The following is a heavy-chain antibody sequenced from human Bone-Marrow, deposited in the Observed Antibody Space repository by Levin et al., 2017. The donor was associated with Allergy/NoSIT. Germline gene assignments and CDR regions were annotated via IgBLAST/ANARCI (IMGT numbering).Heavy chain of an antibody. CDR2: IIPIFGTA. J-gene: IGHJ5*02. CDR1: GGTFSSYA. Sequence: GASVKVSCKASGGTFSSYAISWVRQAPGQGLEWMGGIIPIFGTANYAQKFQGRVTNTADKSTSTAYMELSSLRSEDTAVYYCAKAAYQLLYRNWFDPWGQGTLVTVSS. CDR3: AKAAYQLLYRNWFDP. D-gene: IGHD2-2*02. V-gene: IGHV1-69*06.